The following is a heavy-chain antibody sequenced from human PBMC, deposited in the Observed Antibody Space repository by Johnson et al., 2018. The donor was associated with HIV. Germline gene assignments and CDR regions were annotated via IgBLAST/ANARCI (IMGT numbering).Heavy chain of an antibody. CDR2: ISYDGSNK. Sequence: QVQLVESGGGVVQPGRSLRLSCAASGFTFSSYAMHWVRQAPGKGLEWVAVISYDGSNKYYADPVKGRFTISRDNSKHTLYLQMNSLRAEDTAVYYCAKDGYYDFWSGYHGADACDIWGQGTMVTVSS. D-gene: IGHD3-3*01. V-gene: IGHV3-30-3*01. J-gene: IGHJ3*02. CDR3: AKDGYYDFWSGYHGADACDI. CDR1: GFTFSSYA.